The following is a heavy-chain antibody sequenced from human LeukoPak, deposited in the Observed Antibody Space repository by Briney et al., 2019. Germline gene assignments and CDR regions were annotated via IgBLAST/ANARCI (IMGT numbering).Heavy chain of an antibody. CDR1: GFTFSSFA. CDR2: ISGLGRDT. Sequence: GGSLRLSCVASGFTFSSFAMNWVRQAPGKGLEWVADISGLGRDTFHADSVRGRFTISRDNAKNSLYLQMDSLRAEDTAVYYCARGGIITSYAFEIWGQGTMVTVSS. D-gene: IGHD1-26*01. CDR3: ARGGIITSYAFEI. J-gene: IGHJ3*02. V-gene: IGHV3-21*01.